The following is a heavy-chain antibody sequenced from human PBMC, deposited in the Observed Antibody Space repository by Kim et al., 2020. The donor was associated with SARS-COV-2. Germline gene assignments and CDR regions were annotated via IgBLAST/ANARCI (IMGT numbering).Heavy chain of an antibody. D-gene: IGHD5-12*01. Sequence: GGSLRLSCAASGFTFSASSMHWVRQASGKGLEWVGRIKSKTNNYATLYAASVKGRFTVSRDDSKNTAYLQMNSLKTEDTAVYYCITGGGYSGYGYDYWG. CDR2: IKSKTNNYAT. CDR1: GFTFSASS. V-gene: IGHV3-73*01. CDR3: ITGGGYSGYGYDY. J-gene: IGHJ4*01.